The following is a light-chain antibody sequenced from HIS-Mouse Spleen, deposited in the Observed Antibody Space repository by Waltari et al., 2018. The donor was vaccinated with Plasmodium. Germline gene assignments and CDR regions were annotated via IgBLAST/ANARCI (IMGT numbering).Light chain of an antibody. CDR3: QQRSNWPPGYT. J-gene: IGKJ2*01. V-gene: IGKV3-11*01. CDR2: DAS. CDR1: QSVSSY. Sequence: EIVLTQSPATLSLSPGERATLSCRASQSVSSYLAWYQQKPGQAPRLLIYDASNRATVIPARFSGSASGTDFTLTISSLEPEDFAVYYCQQRSNWPPGYTFGQGTKLEIK.